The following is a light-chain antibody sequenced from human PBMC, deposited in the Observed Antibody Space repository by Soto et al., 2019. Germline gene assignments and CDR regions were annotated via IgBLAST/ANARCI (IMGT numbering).Light chain of an antibody. V-gene: IGKV3-11*01. CDR3: QQRNMWPRT. CDR2: DPS. Sequence: EIVLTQSPATLSVSPGERATLSCRASQSIDTDLGWYQQKRGQAPRLLIYDPSHRAIGIPGRFSGSGSGTDFTLTISRLEPDDSAVCFCQQRNMWPRTFGQVTKAES. J-gene: IGKJ1*01. CDR1: QSIDTD.